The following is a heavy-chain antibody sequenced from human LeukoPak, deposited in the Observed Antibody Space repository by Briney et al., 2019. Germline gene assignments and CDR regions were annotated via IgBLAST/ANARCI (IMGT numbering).Heavy chain of an antibody. D-gene: IGHD3-22*01. CDR3: ARAGMDSRGYYQGFDY. CDR2: ITNNGRKT. Sequence: GGSLRLSCAASGFIFNDYFMGWIRQTPGKGLEWVSYITNNGRKTYYADSMKGRFTISRDNAKNSLYLQMNSLRAEDTALYYCARAGMDSRGYYQGFDYWGQGTLVTVSS. J-gene: IGHJ4*02. CDR1: GFIFNDYF. V-gene: IGHV3-11*04.